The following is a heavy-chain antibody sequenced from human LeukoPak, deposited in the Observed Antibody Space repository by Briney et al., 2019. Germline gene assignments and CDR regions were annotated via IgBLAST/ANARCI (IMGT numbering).Heavy chain of an antibody. D-gene: IGHD2-15*01. Sequence: PGGSLRLPCAASGFTFSSYAMSWVRQAPGKGLEWVSTISGSGGSTYYAGSVKGRFTISRDNSRNTLDLQMNSLRAEDTAIYYCAKDRSEIAARFVGFDYWGQGTLVTVSS. V-gene: IGHV3-23*01. J-gene: IGHJ4*02. CDR2: ISGSGGST. CDR1: GFTFSSYA. CDR3: AKDRSEIAARFVGFDY.